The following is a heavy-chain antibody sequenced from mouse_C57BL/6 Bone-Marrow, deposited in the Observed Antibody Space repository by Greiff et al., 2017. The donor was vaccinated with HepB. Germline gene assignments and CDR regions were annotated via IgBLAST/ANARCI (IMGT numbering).Heavy chain of an antibody. CDR1: GFSLTSYG. J-gene: IGHJ3*01. D-gene: IGHD2-3*01. CDR2: IWGVGST. V-gene: IGHV2-6*01. Sequence: QVQLQQSGPGLVAPSQSLSITCTVSGFSLTSYGVDWVRQSPGKGLEWLGVIWGVGSTNYNSALKSRLSISKDNSKSQVFLKMNSLQTDDTAMYYCASDEDGSAFAYWGQGTLVTVSA. CDR3: ASDEDGSAFAY.